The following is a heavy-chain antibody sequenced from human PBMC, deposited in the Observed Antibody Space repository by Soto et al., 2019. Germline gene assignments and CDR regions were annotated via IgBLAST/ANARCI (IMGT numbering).Heavy chain of an antibody. CDR1: GFTFRSYA. V-gene: IGHV3-23*01. CDR3: AKEPVGPDWYFDL. J-gene: IGHJ2*01. Sequence: DVQLLESGGGLVQPGGSLRLSCAASGFTFRSYAMSWVRQAPGKGLEWVSGISGSGISTHYADSVKGRFTVPRDNSKNPLYLQMNSLRAEDTAVYNCAKEPVGPDWYFDLWGRGTLVTVSS. CDR2: ISGSGIST.